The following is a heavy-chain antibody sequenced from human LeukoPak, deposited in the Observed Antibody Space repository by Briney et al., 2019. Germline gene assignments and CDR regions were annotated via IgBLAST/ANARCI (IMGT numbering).Heavy chain of an antibody. D-gene: IGHD3-16*01. CDR2: ITPVGYFT. J-gene: IGHJ4*02. CDR1: VFTFSSKW. CDR3: ARDFSEESPGDDFDF. V-gene: IGHV3-74*01. Sequence: GGSLRLSCAVSVFTFSSKWMHWVRQVPGKGLMWVSRITPVGYFTNCADSVKGRFTTSRDNSKNTLYLEMNNLRAEDTGLYYSARDFSEESPGDDFDFWGQGTLVTVSS.